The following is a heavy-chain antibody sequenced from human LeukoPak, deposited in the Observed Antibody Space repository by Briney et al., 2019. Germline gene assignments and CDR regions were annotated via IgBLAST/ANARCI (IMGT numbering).Heavy chain of an antibody. V-gene: IGHV1-69*01. D-gene: IGHD3-10*01. CDR1: GGTFSSYA. CDR3: ARDATMVRGVIPFDY. J-gene: IGHJ4*02. CDR2: IIPIFGTA. Sequence: AASVKVSCKASGGTFSSYAISWVRQAPGQGLEWMGGIIPIFGTANYAQKFQGRVTITADESTSTAYMELGSLRSEDTAVYYCARDATMVRGVIPFDYWGQGTLVTVSS.